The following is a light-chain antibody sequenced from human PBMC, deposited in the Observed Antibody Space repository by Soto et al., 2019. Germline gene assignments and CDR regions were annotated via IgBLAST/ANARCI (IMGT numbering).Light chain of an antibody. J-gene: IGLJ1*01. CDR3: CSYAGSYTFV. V-gene: IGLV2-11*01. CDR1: SSDVGGYNF. CDR2: DAS. Sequence: QSALTQLRSVSGSPGQSVTISCTGTSSDVGGYNFVSWYQQYPGKAPKLMIYDASTRPSGVPDRLSGSKSGNTASLTISGLQAEDEADFYCCSYAGSYTFVFGTGTKLTAL.